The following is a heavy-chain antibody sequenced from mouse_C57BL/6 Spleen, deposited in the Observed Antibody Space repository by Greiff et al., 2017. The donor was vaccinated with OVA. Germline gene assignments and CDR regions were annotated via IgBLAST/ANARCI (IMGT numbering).Heavy chain of an antibody. Sequence: VQLQQSGPELVKPGASVKISCKASGYTFTDYYINWVKQRPGQGLEWIGWIFPGSGSTYYNENVKGKATLTIDKSSSTAYILLSSLTSEGSAVYFCAKPAWFAYWGQGTRVTVSA. V-gene: IGHV1-75*01. CDR3: AKPAWFAY. J-gene: IGHJ3*01. CDR1: GYTFTDYY. CDR2: IFPGSGST.